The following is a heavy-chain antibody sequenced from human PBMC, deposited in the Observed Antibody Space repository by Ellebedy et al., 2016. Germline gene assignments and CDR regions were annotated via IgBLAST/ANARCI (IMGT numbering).Heavy chain of an antibody. CDR3: ARGLGYYDRYFDY. Sequence: GGSLRLSCAASGFTFSSYSMNWVRQAPGKGLEWVSYISSSSSTIYYADSVKGRFTISRDNAKNSLYLQMNSLRAEDTAVYYCARGLGYYDRYFDYWGQGTLVTVSS. V-gene: IGHV3-48*01. D-gene: IGHD3-22*01. CDR2: ISSSSSTI. J-gene: IGHJ4*02. CDR1: GFTFSSYS.